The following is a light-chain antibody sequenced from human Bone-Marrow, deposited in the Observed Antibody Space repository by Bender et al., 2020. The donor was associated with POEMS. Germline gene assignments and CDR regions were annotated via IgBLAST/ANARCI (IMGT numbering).Light chain of an antibody. CDR1: NVETNS. Sequence: SYVLTQPPSVSVAPGQTARISCSGGNVETNSVHWYQQRPGQAPVLVVYKNNDRPSGIPERFSGSKSGNAATLTVSRVGVGDEADYYCQIYDYAGDRLVFGGGTRLTVL. CDR2: KNN. J-gene: IGLJ3*02. V-gene: IGLV3-21*02. CDR3: QIYDYAGDRLV.